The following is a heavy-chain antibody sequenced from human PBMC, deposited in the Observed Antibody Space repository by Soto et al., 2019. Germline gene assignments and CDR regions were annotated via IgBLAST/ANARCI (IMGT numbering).Heavy chain of an antibody. V-gene: IGHV1-24*01. CDR3: ATSSEVGANPYYFDY. CDR2: FDPEDGET. J-gene: IGHJ4*02. D-gene: IGHD1-26*01. Sequence: ASVKVSCKVSGYTLTELSMHWVRQAPGKGLEWMGGFDPEDGETIYAQKFQGRVTMTEDTSTDTAYMELSSLRSEDTAVYYCATSSEVGANPYYFDYWGQGTLVTVSS. CDR1: GYTLTELS.